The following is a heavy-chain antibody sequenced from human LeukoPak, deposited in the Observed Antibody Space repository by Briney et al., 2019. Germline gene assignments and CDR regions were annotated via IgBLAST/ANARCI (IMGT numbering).Heavy chain of an antibody. CDR1: GFTFSSYS. V-gene: IGHV3-21*01. CDR3: ARVSGSVDSSGPTYYYYYYMDV. J-gene: IGHJ6*03. CDR2: ISSSSSYI. D-gene: IGHD3-22*01. Sequence: PGGSLRLSCAASGFTFSSYSMNWVRQAPGKGLEWVSSISSSSSYIYYADSVKGRFTISRDNAKNSLYLQMNSLRAEDTAVYYCARVSGSVDSSGPTYYYYYYMDVWGKGTTVTISS.